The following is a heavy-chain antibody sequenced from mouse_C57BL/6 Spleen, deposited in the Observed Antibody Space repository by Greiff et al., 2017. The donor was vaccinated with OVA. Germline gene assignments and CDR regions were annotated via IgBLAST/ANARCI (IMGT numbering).Heavy chain of an antibody. CDR2: IYPGSGNT. CDR1: GYTFTDYY. Sequence: QVQLKESGAELVRPGASVKLSCKASGYTFTDYYINWVKQRPGQGLEWIARIYPGSGNTYYNEKFKGKATLTAEKSSSTAYMQLSSLTSEDSAVYFCARGGDYDPYYAMDYWGQGTSVTVSS. CDR3: ARGGDYDPYYAMDY. V-gene: IGHV1-76*01. D-gene: IGHD2-4*01. J-gene: IGHJ4*01.